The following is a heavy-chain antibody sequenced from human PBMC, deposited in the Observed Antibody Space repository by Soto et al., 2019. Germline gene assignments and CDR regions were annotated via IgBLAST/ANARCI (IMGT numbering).Heavy chain of an antibody. CDR2: IYGDDEK. D-gene: IGHD3-3*01. V-gene: IGHV2-5*02. J-gene: IGHJ4*02. CDR3: THMEWLLFGESDRPDH. Sequence: QITLTESGPTLVKPTQTLTLTCTVSGLSLSNGELGVAWIRQPPGKALEWLALIYGDDEKRYSPSLKTRLTITKDPSKSQVFLTLTNADPVDTATYCCTHMEWLLFGESDRPDHWGQGTRVTVTS. CDR1: GLSLSNGELG.